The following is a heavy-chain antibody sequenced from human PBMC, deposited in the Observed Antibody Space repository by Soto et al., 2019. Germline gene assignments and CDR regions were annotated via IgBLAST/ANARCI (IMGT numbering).Heavy chain of an antibody. Sequence: SETLSLTCAVSGFSISNNNWWPWVSQPPGKGLEWVGDIYHTGITNYSPSLKSRDTISVDNSKNQFSLRLTSVTAADTAVYYCARFSSSGLYYYFGMDVWGQGTTVTVSS. CDR2: IYHTGIT. CDR1: GFSISNNNW. D-gene: IGHD6-13*01. CDR3: ARFSSSGLYYYFGMDV. V-gene: IGHV4-4*02. J-gene: IGHJ6*02.